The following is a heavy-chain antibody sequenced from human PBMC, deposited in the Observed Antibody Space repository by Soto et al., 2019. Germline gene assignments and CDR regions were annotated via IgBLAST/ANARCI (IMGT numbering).Heavy chain of an antibody. J-gene: IGHJ4*02. Sequence: SVKVSCKASGDTFNSYAISWVRRAPGQGLEWMGGIIPIFHTANYAQKFQARVTMTADESARTAYMELSSLTSEDTAVYFCARQVHPGYSSDWGPGTQVTVSS. CDR1: GDTFNSYA. CDR2: IIPIFHTA. D-gene: IGHD2-15*01. CDR3: ARQVHPGYSSD. V-gene: IGHV1-69*13.